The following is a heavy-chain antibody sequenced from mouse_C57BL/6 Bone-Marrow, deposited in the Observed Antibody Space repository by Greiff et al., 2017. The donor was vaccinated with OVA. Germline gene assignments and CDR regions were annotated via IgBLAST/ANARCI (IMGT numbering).Heavy chain of an antibody. CDR3: VIITTGLSRYIEV. CDR1: GYTFTSYW. J-gene: IGHJ1*03. D-gene: IGHD1-2*01. Sequence: QVQLKQPGAELVMPGASVKLSCKASGYTFTSYWMHWVKQRPGQGLEWIGEIDPSDSYTNYNQKFKGKSTLTVDKSSSTAYMQLSSLTSEDSAVYYSVIITTGLSRYIEVWGTGTTVTVSS. CDR2: IDPSDSYT. V-gene: IGHV1-69*01.